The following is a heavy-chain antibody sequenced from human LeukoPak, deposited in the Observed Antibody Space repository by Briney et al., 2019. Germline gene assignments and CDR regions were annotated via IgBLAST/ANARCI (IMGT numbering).Heavy chain of an antibody. CDR3: VREASGGYFDY. Sequence: ASLKVSCKASGYTFSTYHMNWVRQAPGQGLEWMGTISPSNGNTNYAQSFRGRVTMTRDTSMSTVYMELTSLTSEDTAVYYCVREASGGYFDYWGQGTQVTVSS. J-gene: IGHJ4*02. D-gene: IGHD3-16*01. CDR2: ISPSNGNT. CDR1: GYTFSTYH. V-gene: IGHV1-46*01.